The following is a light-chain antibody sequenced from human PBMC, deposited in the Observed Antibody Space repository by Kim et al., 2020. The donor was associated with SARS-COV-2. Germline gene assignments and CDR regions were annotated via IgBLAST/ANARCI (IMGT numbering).Light chain of an antibody. J-gene: IGKJ3*01. V-gene: IGKV1-39*01. CDR2: AAS. CDR3: QQSYSTPFT. Sequence: ASVGDRVTITCRASQSISSYLNLYQQKPGKAPKLLIYAASSLQSRVPSRFSGSGSGTDFTLAISSLQPEDFATYYCQQSYSTPFTFGPGTKVDIK. CDR1: QSISSY.